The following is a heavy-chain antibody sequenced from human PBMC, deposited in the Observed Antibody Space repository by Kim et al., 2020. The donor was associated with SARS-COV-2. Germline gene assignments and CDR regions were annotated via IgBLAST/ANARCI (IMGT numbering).Heavy chain of an antibody. V-gene: IGHV3-49*04. CDR2: IRRKDYGGTT. J-gene: IGHJ4*02. CDR3: TKEWGDY. CDR1: GFTFGDYP. Sequence: GGSLRLSCTSSGFTFGDYPMSWVRQAPGKGLEWVGFIRRKDYGGTTEYDPSVKGRFTISRDDSKSIAYLQLNSLKNADTADYDCTKEWGDYWGQGTLVTV. D-gene: IGHD3-16*01.